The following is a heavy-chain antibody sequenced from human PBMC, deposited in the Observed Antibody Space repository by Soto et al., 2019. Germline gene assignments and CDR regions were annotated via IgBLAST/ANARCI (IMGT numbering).Heavy chain of an antibody. J-gene: IGHJ5*01. CDR3: ARAVRAGVNWFDS. V-gene: IGHV4-30-4*01. CDR1: GGSISSGDYY. CDR2: IYYSGST. Sequence: QVHLQESGPGLVKPSQTLSLTCTVSGGSISSGDYYWSWIRQPPGKGLEWIGYIYYSGSTYYNPSLKSRVTISLVTSKNQFSLKLSSVTAADTAVYYCARAVRAGVNWFDSWGQGTLVTVSS. D-gene: IGHD3-10*02.